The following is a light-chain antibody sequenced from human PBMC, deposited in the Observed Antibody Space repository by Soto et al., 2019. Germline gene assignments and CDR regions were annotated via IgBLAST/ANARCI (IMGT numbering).Light chain of an antibody. CDR3: QQCSAFGT. V-gene: IGKV1-5*01. J-gene: IGKJ1*01. CDR2: DDS. CDR1: QSISRR. Sequence: DIQMTQSPSTLSASIGDRVTITCRASQSISRRLAWYQQKPGKAPRLLIYDDSTLESGVPSRFRGSGSGTEFTRTISRMQPDDCARYYCQQCSAFGTFGQGTKVEVK.